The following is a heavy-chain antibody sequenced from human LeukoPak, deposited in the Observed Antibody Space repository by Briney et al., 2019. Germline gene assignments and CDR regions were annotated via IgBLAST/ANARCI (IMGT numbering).Heavy chain of an antibody. J-gene: IGHJ4*02. CDR1: GFTVSSNY. CDR3: AGGLLGCRGGSCYPTDY. V-gene: IGHV3-53*05. CDR2: IYSGGST. Sequence: GGSLRLSCAASGFTVSSNYMSWVRQAPGKGLEWVSVIYSGGSTYYADSVKGRFTISRDNSKNTLYLQMNSLRDEDTAVYYCAGGLLGCRGGSCYPTDYWGPGTLVTVSS. D-gene: IGHD2-15*01.